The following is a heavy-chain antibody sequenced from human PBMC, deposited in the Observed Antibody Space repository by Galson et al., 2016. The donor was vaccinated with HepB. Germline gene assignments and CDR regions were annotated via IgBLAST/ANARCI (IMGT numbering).Heavy chain of an antibody. CDR2: IWYDGSNK. J-gene: IGHJ4*02. V-gene: IGHV3-33*01. Sequence: SLRLSCAASGFTFSSYGMHWVRQAPGKGLEWVAVIWYDGSNKYYADSVKGRFTISRDNSKNTLYLQMNSLRAEDTAVYYCARDRGNGDYALDSWGQGTLVTVSS. CDR1: GFTFSSYG. CDR3: ARDRGNGDYALDS. D-gene: IGHD4-17*01.